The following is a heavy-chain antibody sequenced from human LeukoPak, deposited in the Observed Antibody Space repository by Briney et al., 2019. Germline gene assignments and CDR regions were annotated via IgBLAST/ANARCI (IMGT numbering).Heavy chain of an antibody. CDR1: GGTFSSYA. CDR2: IIPILGIA. D-gene: IGHD6-19*01. CDR3: ARASPTYSSGWYENY. J-gene: IGHJ4*02. V-gene: IGHV1-69*04. Sequence: SVKVSCKASGGTFSSYAISWVRQAPGQGLEWMGRIIPILGIANYAQKFQGRVTITADKSTSTAYMELSRLRSEDTAVYYCARASPTYSSGWYENYWGQGTLVTVSS.